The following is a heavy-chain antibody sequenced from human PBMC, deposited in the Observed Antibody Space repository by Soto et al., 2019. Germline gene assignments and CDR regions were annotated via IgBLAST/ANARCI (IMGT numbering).Heavy chain of an antibody. Sequence: SETLSLTCTVSGGSISSYYWSWIRQPPGKGLEWIGYIYYSGSTNYNPSLKSRVTISVDTSKNQFSLKLSSVTAADTAVYYCARDPGSGYVDYWGQGTLVTVSS. CDR2: IYYSGST. CDR1: GGSISSYY. D-gene: IGHD6-19*01. V-gene: IGHV4-59*01. CDR3: ARDPGSGYVDY. J-gene: IGHJ4*02.